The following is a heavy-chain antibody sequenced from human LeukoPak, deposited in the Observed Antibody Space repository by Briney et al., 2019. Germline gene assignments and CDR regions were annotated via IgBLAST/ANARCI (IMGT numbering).Heavy chain of an antibody. CDR2: ISGSGSST. V-gene: IGHV3-23*01. J-gene: IGHJ4*02. Sequence: GGSLRLSCLVSGFTFSSYGMSWVRQAPGKGLEWVSGISGSGSSTYYADSVKGRFTISRDNSKNTLYLQMNSLRAEDTAVYYCAKDRGGFGELVDWGQGTLVTVSS. D-gene: IGHD3-10*01. CDR3: AKDRGGFGELVD. CDR1: GFTFSSYG.